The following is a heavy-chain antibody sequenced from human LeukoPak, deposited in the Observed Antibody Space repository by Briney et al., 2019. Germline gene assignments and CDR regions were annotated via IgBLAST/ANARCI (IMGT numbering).Heavy chain of an antibody. V-gene: IGHV4-30-4*01. CDR3: ARGYYDFWSGYNPPDY. D-gene: IGHD3-3*01. CDR2: IYYSGST. Sequence: SETLSLTCAVSGGSISSGDYYWSWIRQPPGKGLEWIGYIYYSGSTYYNPSLKSRVTISVDTSKNQFSLKLSSVTAADTAVYYCARGYYDFWSGYNPPDYWGQGTLVTVSS. CDR1: GGSISSGDYY. J-gene: IGHJ4*02.